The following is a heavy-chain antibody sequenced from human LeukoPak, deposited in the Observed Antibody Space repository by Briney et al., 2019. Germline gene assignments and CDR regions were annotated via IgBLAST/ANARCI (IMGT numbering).Heavy chain of an antibody. Sequence: GGSLRLSCAASGFTFSSYWMSWVRQAPGKGLEWVASIKQDGSEKYYVDSVKGRFTISRDNAKNSLYLQMNSLRAEDTAVYYCARDYRGYYDFWSGYQYFDYWGQGTLVTVSS. J-gene: IGHJ4*02. V-gene: IGHV3-7*03. CDR2: IKQDGSEK. CDR1: GFTFSSYW. D-gene: IGHD3-3*01. CDR3: ARDYRGYYDFWSGYQYFDY.